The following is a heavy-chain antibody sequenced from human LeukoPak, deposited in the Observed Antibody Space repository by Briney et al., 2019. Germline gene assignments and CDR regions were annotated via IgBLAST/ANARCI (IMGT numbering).Heavy chain of an antibody. CDR1: GYTFTSYG. V-gene: IGHV1-18*01. D-gene: IGHD6-19*01. Sequence: ASVKVPCKASGYTFTSYGISWVRQAPGQGLEWMGWISAYNGNTNYAQKLQGRVTMTTDTSTSTAYMELRSLRSDDTAVYYCARVGIAVAAVTFDYWGQGTLVTVSS. CDR2: ISAYNGNT. J-gene: IGHJ4*02. CDR3: ARVGIAVAAVTFDY.